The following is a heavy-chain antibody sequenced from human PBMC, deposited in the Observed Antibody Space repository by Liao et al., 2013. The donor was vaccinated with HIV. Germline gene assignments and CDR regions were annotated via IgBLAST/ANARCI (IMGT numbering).Heavy chain of an antibody. CDR2: ILYTGST. J-gene: IGHJ5*02. Sequence: QVQLQESGPGLVKPSETLSLTCTISGGSISTYYWSWIRQPPGKGLEWIGYILYTGSTNYNPSLKNRVTISVDTSKNQFSLKLKALTAADTAVYFCARVVGFHGSGMLDLWGQGALVTVSS. CDR1: GGSISTYY. V-gene: IGHV4-59*12. CDR3: ARVVGFHGSGMLDL. D-gene: IGHD1-26*01.